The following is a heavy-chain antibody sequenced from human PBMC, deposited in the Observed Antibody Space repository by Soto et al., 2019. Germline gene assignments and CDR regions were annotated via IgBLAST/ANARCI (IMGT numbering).Heavy chain of an antibody. CDR1: GGSISSGGYY. J-gene: IGHJ4*02. CDR2: IYYSGST. CDR3: ARVGRTTIHFDY. D-gene: IGHD4-17*01. V-gene: IGHV4-31*03. Sequence: PSETLSLTCTVSGGSISSGGYYWSWIRQHPGKGLEWIGDIYYSGSTYYNPSLKSRVTISVDTSKNQFSLKLSSVTAADTAVYYCARVGRTTIHFDYWGQGTLVTVSS.